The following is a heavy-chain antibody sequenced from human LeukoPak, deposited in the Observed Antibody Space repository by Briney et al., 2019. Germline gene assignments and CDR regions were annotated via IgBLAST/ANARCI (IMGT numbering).Heavy chain of an antibody. CDR3: ASGIVVVPAAPMTPSDY. Sequence: ASVKVSCKASGYTFTGYYMHWVRQAPGQGLEWMGWINPNSGGTNYAQKFQGRVTMTRDTSISTAYMELSRLRSDDTAVYYCASGIVVVPAAPMTPSDYWGQGTLVTVSS. J-gene: IGHJ4*02. D-gene: IGHD2-2*01. CDR2: INPNSGGT. CDR1: GYTFTGYY. V-gene: IGHV1-2*02.